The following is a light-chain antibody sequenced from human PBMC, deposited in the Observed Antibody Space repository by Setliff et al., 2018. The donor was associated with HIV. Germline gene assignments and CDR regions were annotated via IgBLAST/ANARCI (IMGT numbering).Light chain of an antibody. CDR2: DVT. J-gene: IGLJ1*01. CDR1: SSDIGGYNS. Sequence: SVLAQPASVSGPPGQSITIPCTGTSSDIGGYNSVSWYQQHPDKAPKLMIYDVTKRPSGVSNRFSGSKSGNTASLTISGLQAEDEADYYCCSYADSNTFVFGTGTKVTVL. V-gene: IGLV2-23*02. CDR3: CSYADSNTFV.